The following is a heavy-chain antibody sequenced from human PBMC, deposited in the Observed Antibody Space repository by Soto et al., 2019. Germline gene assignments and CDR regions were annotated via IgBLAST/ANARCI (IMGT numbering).Heavy chain of an antibody. D-gene: IGHD2-8*01. CDR3: ARGVGSAAFDI. V-gene: IGHV4-4*02. CDR1: GGSISSSNW. Sequence: SETLSLTCAVSGGSISSSNWWNWVRQPPGKGLEWIGEIYHSGSTNYNPSLKSRVTISLDKSKNQFSLKLSSVTAADTAVYYCARGVGSAAFDIWGQGTMVTVSS. J-gene: IGHJ3*02. CDR2: IYHSGST.